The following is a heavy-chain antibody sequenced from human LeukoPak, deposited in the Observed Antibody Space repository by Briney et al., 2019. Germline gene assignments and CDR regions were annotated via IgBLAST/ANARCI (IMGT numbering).Heavy chain of an antibody. CDR1: GGTFSSYA. J-gene: IGHJ4*02. Sequence: SVKISCKASGGTFSSYAISWVRQAPGQGLEWMGGIIPIFGTANYAQKFQGRVTITTDESTSTAYMELSSLRSEDTAVYYCASRRTTGTTRPVDYWGQGTLVTVSS. V-gene: IGHV1-69*05. CDR3: ASRRTTGTTRPVDY. CDR2: IIPIFGTA. D-gene: IGHD1-1*01.